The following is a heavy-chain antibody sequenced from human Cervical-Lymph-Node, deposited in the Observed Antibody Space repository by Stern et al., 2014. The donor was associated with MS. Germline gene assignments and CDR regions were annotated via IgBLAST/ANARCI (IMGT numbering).Heavy chain of an antibody. V-gene: IGHV4-4*07. CDR2: INTFGST. CDR3: ARGVLGFGEFPYGMDV. CDR1: GGFISSYY. Sequence: QLQLQESGPGKVKPSETLSLTCSVSGGFISSYYCSWVRQPAGKGLEWIGRINTFGSTNFNPSLRSRLTMSVDTSKTQFSLKLKSVTAADTAVYYCARGVLGFGEFPYGMDVWGQGTTVTVSS. J-gene: IGHJ6*02. D-gene: IGHD3-10*01.